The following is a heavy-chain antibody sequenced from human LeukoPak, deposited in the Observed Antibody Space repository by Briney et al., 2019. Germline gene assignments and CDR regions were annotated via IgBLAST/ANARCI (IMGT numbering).Heavy chain of an antibody. CDR1: GGSISSSNCY. CDR3: ARHWTDSSGYYPFDY. Sequence: SETLSLTCTVSGGSISSSNCYWGWIRQPPGKGLEWIGSIYYSGSTYYNPPLKSRVTISVDTSKNQFSLKLSSVTAADTAVFYCARHWTDSSGYYPFDYWGQGTLVTVSS. D-gene: IGHD3-22*01. CDR2: IYYSGST. V-gene: IGHV4-39*01. J-gene: IGHJ4*02.